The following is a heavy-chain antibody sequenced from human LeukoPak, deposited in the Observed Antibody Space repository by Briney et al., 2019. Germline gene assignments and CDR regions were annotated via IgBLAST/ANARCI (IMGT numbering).Heavy chain of an antibody. CDR2: ISGSGGST. V-gene: IGHV3-23*01. D-gene: IGHD1-20*01. CDR1: GFTFSSYA. Sequence: GGSLRLSCAASGFTFSSYAMSWVRQAPGKGLEWVSAISGSGGSTYYADSVKGRFTISRDNSKNTLDLQMNSLRAEDTAVYYCAKGNRYNWNYDYGMDVWGQGTTVTVSS. J-gene: IGHJ6*02. CDR3: AKGNRYNWNYDYGMDV.